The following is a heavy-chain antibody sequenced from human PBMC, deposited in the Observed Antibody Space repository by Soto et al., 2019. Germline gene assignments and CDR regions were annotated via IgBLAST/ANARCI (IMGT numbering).Heavy chain of an antibody. Sequence: QVQLVESGGGVVQPERSLRLSCAASGFTFSSYGMHWVRQAPGKGLEWVAVISYGGSNKYYADSVKGRFTISRDNSKNTLYLQMNSLRAEDTAVYYCAKGYFWYFDYWGQGTLVTVSS. CDR3: AKGYFWYFDY. CDR2: ISYGGSNK. D-gene: IGHD5-18*01. V-gene: IGHV3-30*18. J-gene: IGHJ4*02. CDR1: GFTFSSYG.